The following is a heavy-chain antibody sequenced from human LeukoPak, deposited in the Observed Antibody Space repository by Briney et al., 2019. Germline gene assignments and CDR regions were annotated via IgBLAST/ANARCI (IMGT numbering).Heavy chain of an antibody. Sequence: ASVKVSCKASGYTFTGYYMHWVRQAPGQGLEWMGWINPNSGGTNYAQKFQGRVTMTEDTSTDTAYMELSSLRSEDTAVYYCATAVYHAFDIWGQGTMVTVSS. D-gene: IGHD2/OR15-2a*01. CDR3: ATAVYHAFDI. J-gene: IGHJ3*02. CDR1: GYTFTGYY. CDR2: INPNSGGT. V-gene: IGHV1-2*02.